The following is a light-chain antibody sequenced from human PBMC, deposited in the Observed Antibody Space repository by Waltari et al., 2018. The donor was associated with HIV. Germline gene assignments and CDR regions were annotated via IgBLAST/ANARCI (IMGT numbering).Light chain of an antibody. Sequence: NFMLTQPHSVSGSPGKTVIISCTRSSGSIASNFVQWYRQRPGGSPINWIFEDNQRPSGVADRFSGSIDSASNSASLPISGRTTEDEADYYCQSYDSNNRVVFGGGTEVTVL. J-gene: IGLJ2*01. CDR2: EDN. CDR1: SGSIASNF. CDR3: QSYDSNNRVV. V-gene: IGLV6-57*01.